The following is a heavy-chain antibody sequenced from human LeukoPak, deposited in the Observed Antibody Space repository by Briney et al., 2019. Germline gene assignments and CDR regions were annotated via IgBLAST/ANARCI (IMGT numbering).Heavy chain of an antibody. J-gene: IGHJ5*02. CDR1: GASISSSNW. CDR3: ALIPRGIAVPGTDL. V-gene: IGHV4-4*02. D-gene: IGHD6-19*01. Sequence: SETLSLTCAVSGASISSSNWWSWVRQPPGRGLEWIGEIYHSGGTNYTPSLKSRVTTSIDRSKNQFSLKLSSVTAADTAVYYCALIPRGIAVPGTDLWGQGTLVTVSS. CDR2: IYHSGGT.